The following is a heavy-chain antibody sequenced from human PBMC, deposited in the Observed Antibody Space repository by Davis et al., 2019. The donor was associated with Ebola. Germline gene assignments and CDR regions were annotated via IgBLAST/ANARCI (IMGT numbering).Heavy chain of an antibody. D-gene: IGHD4-17*01. V-gene: IGHV4-61*01. CDR1: GGSVSSGSYY. CDR2: IYYSGST. CDR3: ARDRGVTTDQLYYYYGMDV. J-gene: IGHJ6*02. Sequence: PSETLSLTCTVSGGSVSSGSYYWSWIRQPPGKGLEWIGYIYYSGSTNYNPSLKSRVTISVDTSKNQFSLKLSSVPAADTAVYYCARDRGVTTDQLYYYYGMDVWGQGTTVTVSS.